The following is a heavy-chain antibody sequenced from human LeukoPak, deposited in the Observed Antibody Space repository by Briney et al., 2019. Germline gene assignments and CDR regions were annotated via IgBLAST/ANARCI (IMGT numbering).Heavy chain of an antibody. V-gene: IGHV3-30*02. Sequence: SCKASGYTFTGYYMHWVRQAPGKGLEWVAFIRYDGSNKYYADSVKGRFPISRDNSKNTLYLQMNSLRAEDTAVYYCAKDSITGVSHPGWFDPWGQGTLVTVSS. D-gene: IGHD6-13*01. CDR1: GYTFTGYY. CDR2: IRYDGSNK. J-gene: IGHJ5*02. CDR3: AKDSITGVSHPGWFDP.